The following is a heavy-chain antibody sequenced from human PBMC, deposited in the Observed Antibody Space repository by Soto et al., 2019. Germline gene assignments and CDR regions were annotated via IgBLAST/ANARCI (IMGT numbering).Heavy chain of an antibody. CDR3: ARGQSDGWYHDY. Sequence: GASVKVSCKAAGCTFSSNAIHWVRQAPGQRLEWMGWVGGGDGNTKYSQKFLGRVTMTTDTSASTVYMELLSLTSEDTAVYYCARGQSDGWYHDYWGQGTLVTVSS. D-gene: IGHD6-19*01. V-gene: IGHV1-3*01. J-gene: IGHJ4*02. CDR2: VGGGDGNT. CDR1: GCTFSSNA.